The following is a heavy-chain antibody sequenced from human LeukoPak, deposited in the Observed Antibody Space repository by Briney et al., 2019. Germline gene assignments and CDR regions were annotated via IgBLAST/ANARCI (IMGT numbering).Heavy chain of an antibody. V-gene: IGHV4-59*01. CDR3: ARDTTIGGLFVL. CDR1: GGSIISNY. CDR2: IYYSGST. J-gene: IGHJ2*01. D-gene: IGHD2/OR15-2a*01. Sequence: SETLSLTCTVSGGSIISNYWSWIRQSAGTGLEWIGYIYYSGSTNYNPSLKSRVTISVDTSKNQFSLKLSSVTAADTAVYYCARDTTIGGLFVLWGRGTLVTVSS.